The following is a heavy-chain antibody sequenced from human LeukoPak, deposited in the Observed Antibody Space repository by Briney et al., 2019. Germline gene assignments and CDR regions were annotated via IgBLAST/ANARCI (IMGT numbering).Heavy chain of an antibody. D-gene: IGHD3-10*01. J-gene: IGHJ4*02. CDR3: TTDPGSGSSQKIDY. CDR2: IKSKTDGGTT. V-gene: IGHV3-15*01. CDR1: GLTFSNAW. Sequence: GGSLRLSCADSGLTFSNAWMSWVRQAPGKRLEWVGRIKSKTDGGTTDYAAPVKGRFTISRDDSKNTMYLQMNGLKTEDTAVYYCTTDPGSGSSQKIDYWGQGTLVTVSS.